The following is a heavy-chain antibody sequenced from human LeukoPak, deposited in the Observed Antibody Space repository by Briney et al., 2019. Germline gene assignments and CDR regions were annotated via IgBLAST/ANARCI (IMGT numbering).Heavy chain of an antibody. D-gene: IGHD1-26*01. Sequence: GGSLRLSCAASGFTFARYWMHWVRQVPGKGLDWVSRINEDGSITTHADSVRGRFTISRDNARDTLYLQMNSLRSEDTAVYYCARDLGGIAGSWGQGTLVTVSS. J-gene: IGHJ4*02. CDR1: GFTFARYW. CDR2: INEDGSIT. V-gene: IGHV3-74*01. CDR3: ARDLGGIAGS.